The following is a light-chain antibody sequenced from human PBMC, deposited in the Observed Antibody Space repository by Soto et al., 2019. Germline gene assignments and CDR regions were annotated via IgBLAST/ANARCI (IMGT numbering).Light chain of an antibody. J-gene: IGKJ4*01. CDR2: AAS. Sequence: RASLSCRTSQSISSSYFAWYQQKPGQSPRLLVYAASIRAPGTPDRFSGSGSGTDFTLTISRVEPADFVVYFCQHYDGALTFGGGTRVEIK. CDR1: QSISSSY. CDR3: QHYDGALT. V-gene: IGKV3-20*01.